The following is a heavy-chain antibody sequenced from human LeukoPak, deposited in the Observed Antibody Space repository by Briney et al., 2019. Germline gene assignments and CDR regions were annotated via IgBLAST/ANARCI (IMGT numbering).Heavy chain of an antibody. CDR1: GFTFSSYA. V-gene: IGHV3-23*01. J-gene: IGHJ4*02. CDR2: ISGSGGST. Sequence: GGSLRLSCAASGFTFSSYAMSWVRQAPGKGLEWVSAISGSGGSTYYADSVKGRFTISRDNSKNTLYLQMNSLRAEDTAVYYCAKDVVRIAAAAKGDYFDYWGQGTLVTVSS. CDR3: AKDVVRIAAAAKGDYFDY. D-gene: IGHD6-25*01.